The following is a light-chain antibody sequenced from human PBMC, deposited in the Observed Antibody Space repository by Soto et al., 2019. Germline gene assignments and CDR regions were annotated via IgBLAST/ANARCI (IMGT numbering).Light chain of an antibody. CDR2: EAS. J-gene: IGKJ4*01. Sequence: ENVLTQSPGTLSLSPGERATLSCRASQSVSRNYLAWYRQKPGQAPRLLIFEASNRATGIPDRFSGSGSGTDFTLTISRLEPEDLAVYYCQQYASSPLSFGGGTKVEI. CDR3: QQYASSPLS. V-gene: IGKV3-20*01. CDR1: QSVSRNY.